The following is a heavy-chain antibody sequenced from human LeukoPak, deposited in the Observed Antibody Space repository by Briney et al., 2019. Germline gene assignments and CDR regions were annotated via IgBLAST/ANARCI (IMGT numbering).Heavy chain of an antibody. Sequence: PGGSLRLSCAASGFTFSSYWMYWVRQAPGKGLVWVSRINSDGSSTSYADSVKGRFTISRDNAKNTLYLQMNSLRAEDTAVYYCARDRAASARFDPWGQGTLVTVSS. D-gene: IGHD6-25*01. J-gene: IGHJ5*02. CDR2: INSDGSST. CDR3: ARDRAASARFDP. CDR1: GFTFSSYW. V-gene: IGHV3-74*01.